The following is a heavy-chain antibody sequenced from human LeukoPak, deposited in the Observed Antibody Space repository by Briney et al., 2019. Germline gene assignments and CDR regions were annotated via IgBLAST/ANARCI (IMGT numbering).Heavy chain of an antibody. Sequence: ASVKVSCKVSGYNLTELSMHWVRQAPGKGLEWMGGFDPEDGETIYAQKFQGRVTMTEDTSTDIAYMELSRLRSDDTAVYYCARFYSGYGNYYYYMDVWGKGTTVTVSS. CDR3: ARFYSGYGNYYYYMDV. D-gene: IGHD5-12*01. CDR2: FDPEDGET. V-gene: IGHV1-24*01. CDR1: GYNLTELS. J-gene: IGHJ6*03.